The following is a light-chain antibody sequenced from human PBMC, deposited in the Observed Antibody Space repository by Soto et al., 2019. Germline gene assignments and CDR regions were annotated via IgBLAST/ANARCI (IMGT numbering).Light chain of an antibody. CDR2: AAS. CDR1: QSVSSY. V-gene: IGKV3-20*01. CDR3: QQYFRSPYT. J-gene: IGKJ2*01. Sequence: EIVLTQSPGTLSLSPGERATLSCRASQSVSSYLAWFQQKPGQAPRLLISAASRRATAISDRFSGSGSGTDFTLTVSGLEPEDFAVYYCQQYFRSPYTFGQGTKLEIK.